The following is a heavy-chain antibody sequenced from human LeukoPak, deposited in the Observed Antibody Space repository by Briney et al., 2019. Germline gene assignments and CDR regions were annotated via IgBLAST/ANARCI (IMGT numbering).Heavy chain of an antibody. CDR2: ISYDGSNK. Sequence: GGSLRLSCAASGFTFSSYAMHWVRQAPGKGLEWVAVISYDGSNKYYADSVKGRFTISRDNSKNTLYLQMNSPRAEDTAVYYCARNPPVVTAITPSHNYWGQGTLVTVSS. V-gene: IGHV3-30*04. D-gene: IGHD2-21*02. J-gene: IGHJ4*02. CDR1: GFTFSSYA. CDR3: ARNPPVVTAITPSHNY.